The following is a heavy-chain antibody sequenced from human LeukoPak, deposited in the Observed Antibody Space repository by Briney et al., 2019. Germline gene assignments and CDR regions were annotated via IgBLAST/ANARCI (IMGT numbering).Heavy chain of an antibody. Sequence: PGGSLRLSCAGSRFILSSYLMHWVGQAPGQGLVWVTRISADGSYTLYADSVKGRFTISRDNAKITLYLQMNSLTAEYTAVYYCATANSGPDIWGQGTTVTVSS. V-gene: IGHV3-74*01. CDR3: ATANSGPDI. CDR2: ISADGSYT. CDR1: RFILSSYL. J-gene: IGHJ3*02. D-gene: IGHD1-1*01.